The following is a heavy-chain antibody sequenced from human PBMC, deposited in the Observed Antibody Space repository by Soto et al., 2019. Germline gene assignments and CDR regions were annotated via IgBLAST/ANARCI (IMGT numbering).Heavy chain of an antibody. CDR2: ISSTTNYI. CDR3: ARESEDTTSNFDY. Sequence: VGSLRLSCASSVFTFTRYSMNWVRQSPGKWLEWVSSISSTTNYIYYGDSMKGRFTISRDNAKNSLYLEMNSLRAEDTAVYYCARESEDTTSNFDYGGQGTLVTVYS. V-gene: IGHV3-21*06. CDR1: VFTFTRYS. D-gene: IGHD1-1*01. J-gene: IGHJ4*02.